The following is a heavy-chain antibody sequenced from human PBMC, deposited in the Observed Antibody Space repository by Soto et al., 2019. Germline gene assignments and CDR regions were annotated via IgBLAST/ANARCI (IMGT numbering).Heavy chain of an antibody. CDR1: GHSISSGFYY. CDR3: ARYGYSYSARFLDY. Sequence: SETLSLTCAVSGHSISSGFYYWGWVRQPPGKGLEWIGSIYHTESTYYNPSLKSRVTMSVDTSKNQLSLKLSSMTAADTAVYFCARYGYSYSARFLDYWGQGTRVTVSS. J-gene: IGHJ4*02. CDR2: IYHTEST. V-gene: IGHV4-38-2*01. D-gene: IGHD5-18*01.